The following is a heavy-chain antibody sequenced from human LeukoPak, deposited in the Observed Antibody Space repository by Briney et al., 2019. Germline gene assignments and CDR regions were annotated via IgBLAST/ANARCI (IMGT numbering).Heavy chain of an antibody. V-gene: IGHV1-18*01. J-gene: IGHJ5*02. CDR1: GHTFTSYG. CDR3: ARVVSYSSTSCYSGDNWFDP. CDR2: ISAYNGNT. D-gene: IGHD2-2*02. Sequence: ASVKVSCKXSGHTFTSYGISWVRQAPGQGLEWMGRISAYNGNTNYAQKLQGRVTMTTDTSTSTAYMELRSLRSDDTAVYYCARVVSYSSTSCYSGDNWFDPWGQGTLVTVSS.